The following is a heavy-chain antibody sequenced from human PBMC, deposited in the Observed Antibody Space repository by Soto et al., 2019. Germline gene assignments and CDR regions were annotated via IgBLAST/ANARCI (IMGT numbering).Heavy chain of an antibody. CDR2: INSDGSST. Sequence: GGSLRLSCAASGFTFSSYWMHWVRQAPGKGLVWVSRINSDGSSTSYADSVKGRFTISRDNAKGTLYLQMNSLRDEDQAVYYRAREHPTIFGNLKHYMSVRGQGPTFTVCS. J-gene: IGHJ6*02. V-gene: IGHV3-74*01. D-gene: IGHD3-3*01. CDR1: GFTFSSYW. CDR3: AREHPTIFGNLKHYMSV.